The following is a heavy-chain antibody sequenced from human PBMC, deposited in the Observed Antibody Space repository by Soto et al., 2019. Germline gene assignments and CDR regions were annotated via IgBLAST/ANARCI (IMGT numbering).Heavy chain of an antibody. D-gene: IGHD1-7*01. Sequence: GASVKVSCKASGGTFSSYAISWVRQAPGQGLEWMGGIIPIFGTANYAQKFQGRVTITADESTSTAYMELSSLRSEDTAVYYCAREGSPGGELPGMNAFDIWGQGTMVTVSS. V-gene: IGHV1-69*13. CDR3: AREGSPGGELPGMNAFDI. CDR1: GGTFSSYA. J-gene: IGHJ3*02. CDR2: IIPIFGTA.